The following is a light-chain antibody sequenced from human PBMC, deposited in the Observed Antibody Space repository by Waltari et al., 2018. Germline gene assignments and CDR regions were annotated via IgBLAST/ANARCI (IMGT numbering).Light chain of an antibody. CDR3: QLWESGSDRVV. CDR2: YDS. CDR1: SIGSRS. J-gene: IGLJ2*01. V-gene: IGLV3-21*01. Sequence: SYVLTQPPSVSVAPGKAARITCGGTSIGSRSVHGYQQKPGQAPVLVIYYDSDRPSGIPERISGSKSGNTATLTISRVEAGDEAAYYCQLWESGSDRVVFGGGTKLTVL.